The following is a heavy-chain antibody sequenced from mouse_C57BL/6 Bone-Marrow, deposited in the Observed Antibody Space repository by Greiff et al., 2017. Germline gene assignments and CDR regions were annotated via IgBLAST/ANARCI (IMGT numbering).Heavy chain of an antibody. V-gene: IGHV2-2*01. CDR3: SRASLHDYFYY. CDR1: GFSLTSYG. CDR2: IWSGGST. Sequence: QVQLKESGPGLVQPSQCLTITCTVSGFSLTSYGVHWVRQSPGKGLEWLGVIWSGGSTDYNAAFISRMSISNDNSKSQVFFNMNSLQADVTAIYYCSRASLHDYFYYWGQGPTLTVSS. J-gene: IGHJ2*01.